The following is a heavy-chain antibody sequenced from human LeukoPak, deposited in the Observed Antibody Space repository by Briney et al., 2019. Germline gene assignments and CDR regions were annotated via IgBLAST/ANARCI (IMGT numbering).Heavy chain of an antibody. CDR2: ISSSSRYI. CDR3: AKGSRYFDWLANLDY. CDR1: GFTFSSYS. D-gene: IGHD3-9*01. Sequence: PGGSLRLSCAASGFTFSSYSMNWVRQAPGKGLEWVSSISSSSRYIYYADSVKGRFTISRDNSKNTLYLQMNSLRAEDTAVYYCAKGSRYFDWLANLDYWGQGTLVTVSS. V-gene: IGHV3-21*04. J-gene: IGHJ4*02.